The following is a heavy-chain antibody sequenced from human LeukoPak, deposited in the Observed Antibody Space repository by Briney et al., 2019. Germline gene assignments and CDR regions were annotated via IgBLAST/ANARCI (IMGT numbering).Heavy chain of an antibody. Sequence: ASVKVSCKVSGYTLTELSMHWVRQAPGKGLEWMGGFDPEDGETIYAQKFQGRVTMTEDTSTDTAYMELSSLRSEDTTVYYCATVGFIWFGGNYYYYMDVWGKGTTVTVSS. CDR3: ATVGFIWFGGNYYYYMDV. V-gene: IGHV1-24*01. J-gene: IGHJ6*03. CDR1: GYTLTELS. D-gene: IGHD3-10*01. CDR2: FDPEDGET.